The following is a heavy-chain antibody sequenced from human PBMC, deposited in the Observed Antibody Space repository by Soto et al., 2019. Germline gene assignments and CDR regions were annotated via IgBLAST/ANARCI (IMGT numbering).Heavy chain of an antibody. CDR2: INSDGSST. CDR3: ETYYYDSSGLDFDY. V-gene: IGHV3-74*01. J-gene: IGHJ4*02. CDR1: GFTFSSYW. D-gene: IGHD3-22*01. Sequence: GGSLRLSCAASGFTFSSYWMHWVRQAPGKGLVWVSRINSDGSSTSYADSVKGRFTISRDNAKNTLYLQMNSLRAEDTAVYYCETYYYDSSGLDFDYWGQGTLVTVSS.